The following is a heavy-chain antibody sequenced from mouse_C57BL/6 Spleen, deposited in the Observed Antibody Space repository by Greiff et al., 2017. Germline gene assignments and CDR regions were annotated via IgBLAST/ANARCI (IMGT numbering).Heavy chain of an antibody. Sequence: QVQLQQPGAELVMPGASVKLSCKASGYTFTSYWMHWVKQRPGQGLEWIGEIDPSDSYTNYNQKFKGKSTLTVDKSSSTAYRQLSSLTSEDSAVYYCARGQLRLDYWGQGTTLTVSS. D-gene: IGHD3-2*02. J-gene: IGHJ2*01. V-gene: IGHV1-69*01. CDR1: GYTFTSYW. CDR3: ARGQLRLDY. CDR2: IDPSDSYT.